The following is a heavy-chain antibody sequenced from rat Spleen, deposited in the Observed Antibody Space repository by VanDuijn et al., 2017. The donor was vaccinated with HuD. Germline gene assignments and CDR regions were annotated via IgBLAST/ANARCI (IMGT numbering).Heavy chain of an antibody. D-gene: IGHD1-2*01. CDR3: TTEGRSYIHYFDY. CDR1: GFTFNNYW. Sequence: EVQLVESGGGLVQPGRSLELSCVASGFTFNNYWMTWIRQAPTKGLEWVAYISTGGGSTYYRDSVKGRFTISRDNAKSTLYLQIDSLRSEDTANYYCTTEGRSYIHYFDYWGQGVMVTVSS. CDR2: ISTGGGST. J-gene: IGHJ2*01. V-gene: IGHV5-27*01.